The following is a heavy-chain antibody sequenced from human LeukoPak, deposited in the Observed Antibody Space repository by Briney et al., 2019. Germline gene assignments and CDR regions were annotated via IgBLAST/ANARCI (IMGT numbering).Heavy chain of an antibody. D-gene: IGHD4-23*01. V-gene: IGHV3-49*03. CDR3: CRGGDGNSFPDY. CDR2: IRSIPYGGTS. CDR1: GFTFGNYA. Sequence: GGSLRLSCTASGFTFGNYAMSWFRQAPGKGPEWVAFIRSIPYGGTSEYAASVRGRFTISRDDFESIAYLQMNSLQTEDTAVYYCCRGGDGNSFPDYWGQGTLVTVSS. J-gene: IGHJ4*02.